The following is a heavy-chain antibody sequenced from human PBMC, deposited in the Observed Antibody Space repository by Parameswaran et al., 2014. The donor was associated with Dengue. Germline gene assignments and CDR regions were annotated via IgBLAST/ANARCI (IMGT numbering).Heavy chain of an antibody. V-gene: IGHV5-51*01. CDR3: ARPLYYDILTGFDY. J-gene: IGHJ4*02. Sequence: PREGLDGMGIIYPGDSDTRYSPSFQGQVTISADKSISTAYLQWSSLKASDTAMYYCARPLYYDILTGFDYWGQGTLVTVSS. CDR2: IYPGDSDT. D-gene: IGHD3-9*01.